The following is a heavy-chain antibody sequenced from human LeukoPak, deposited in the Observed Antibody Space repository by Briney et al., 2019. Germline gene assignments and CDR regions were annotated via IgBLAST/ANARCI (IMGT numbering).Heavy chain of an antibody. J-gene: IGHJ5*02. V-gene: IGHV4-34*01. CDR3: ARRYYYGSGGFDP. CDR2: INHGGST. CDR1: GGSFSGYY. Sequence: SETLSLTCAVYGGSFSGYYWSWIRQPPGKGLEWIGEINHGGSTNYNPSLKSRVTISVDTSKNQFSLKLSSVTAADTAVYYCARRYYYGSGGFDPWGQGTLVTVSS. D-gene: IGHD3-10*01.